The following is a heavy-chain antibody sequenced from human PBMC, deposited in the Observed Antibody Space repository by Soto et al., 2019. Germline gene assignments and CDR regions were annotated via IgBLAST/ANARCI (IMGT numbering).Heavy chain of an antibody. CDR1: GFTFSTYE. V-gene: IGHV3-48*03. D-gene: IGHD2-2*01. CDR3: VRDTMRASAAASLDY. J-gene: IGHJ4*02. Sequence: PGGSLRLSCAASGFTFSTYEFNWVRQAPGRGLEWISYISVSGNIIKYAESVKGPFTISRDNADNSLHLHMSNLRVDDTALYFCVRDTMRASAAASLDYWGQGTQATVSS. CDR2: ISVSGNII.